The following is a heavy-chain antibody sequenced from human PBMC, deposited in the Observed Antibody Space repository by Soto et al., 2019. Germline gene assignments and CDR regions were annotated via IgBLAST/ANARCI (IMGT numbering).Heavy chain of an antibody. J-gene: IGHJ4*02. Sequence: LRLSCAASGFTFSSYGMHWVRQAPGKGLEWVAVISYDGSNKYYADSVKGRFTISRDNSKNTLYLQMNSLRAEDTAVYYCAVSGSHGDFDYWGQGTLVTVSS. CDR2: ISYDGSNK. V-gene: IGHV3-30*03. D-gene: IGHD1-26*01. CDR3: AVSGSHGDFDY. CDR1: GFTFSSYG.